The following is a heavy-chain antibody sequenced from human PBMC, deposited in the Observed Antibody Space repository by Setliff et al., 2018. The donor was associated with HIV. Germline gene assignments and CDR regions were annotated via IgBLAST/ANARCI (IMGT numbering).Heavy chain of an antibody. Sequence: ASVKVSCKASGYTFTSYYMHWVRQAPGQGLEWMGIINPSGGSTSYAQKFQGRVTMTRDTSTSTVYMELSSLRSEDTAVYYCARDTKPQWELRYYFDYWGQGTLVTVSS. CDR3: ARDTKPQWELRYYFDY. V-gene: IGHV1-46*01. D-gene: IGHD1-26*01. J-gene: IGHJ4*02. CDR2: INPSGGST. CDR1: GYTFTSYY.